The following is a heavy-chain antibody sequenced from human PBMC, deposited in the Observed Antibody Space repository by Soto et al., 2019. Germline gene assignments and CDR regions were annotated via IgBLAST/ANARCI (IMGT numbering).Heavy chain of an antibody. Sequence: PSETLSLTCTVSGGSISSYYWSWIRQPPGKGLEWIGYIYYSGSTNYNPSLKSRVTISVDTSKNQFSLKLSSVTAADTAVYYCARLRVGANHYYYYYGMDVWGQGTTVTVSS. D-gene: IGHD1-26*01. CDR1: GGSISSYY. CDR3: ARLRVGANHYYYYYGMDV. CDR2: IYYSGST. J-gene: IGHJ6*02. V-gene: IGHV4-59*08.